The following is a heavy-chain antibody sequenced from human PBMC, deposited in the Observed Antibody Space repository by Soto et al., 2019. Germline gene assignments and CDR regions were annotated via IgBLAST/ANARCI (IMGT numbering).Heavy chain of an antibody. J-gene: IGHJ4*02. CDR3: ASQDTASGSFYMNPFDS. CDR1: GGSISTSRYY. CDR2: MIYSGGR. D-gene: IGHD3-10*01. Sequence: SETLSLTCSVSGGSISTSRYYWAWLRQPPGKGLEWIGSMIYSGGREYTPSLRSRVPISVVTSRNEVALKFTSMTAADTALYFCASQDTASGSFYMNPFDSWGRGIMVTVSS. V-gene: IGHV4-39*01.